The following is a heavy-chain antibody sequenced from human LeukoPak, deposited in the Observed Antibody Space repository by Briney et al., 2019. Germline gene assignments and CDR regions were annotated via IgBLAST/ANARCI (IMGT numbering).Heavy chain of an antibody. CDR1: GGSLSSGDYY. D-gene: IGHD2/OR15-2a*01. CDR2: IYYSGST. V-gene: IGHV4-30-4*01. Sequence: SQTLSLTCTVSGGSLSSGDYYWSWIRQPPGKGLEWIGYIYYSGSTYYNPSLKSRVTISVDTSKNQFSLKLSSVTAADTAVYYCARDLLGGDFDYWGQGTLVTVSS. CDR3: ARDLLGGDFDY. J-gene: IGHJ4*02.